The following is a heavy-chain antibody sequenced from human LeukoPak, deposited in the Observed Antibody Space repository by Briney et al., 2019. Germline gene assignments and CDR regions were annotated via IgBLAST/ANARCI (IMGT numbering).Heavy chain of an antibody. V-gene: IGHV4-59*08. Sequence: SETLSLTCTVPGGSLTSYYWSWIRQPPQKGPEWIGYIYYSGSTKYNPSLKRRVTISVDTSKNQFSLKLSSVTAADTAVYYCGSGSYYFDYWGQGTLVTVST. CDR3: GSGSYYFDY. CDR1: GGSLTSYY. D-gene: IGHD3-10*01. CDR2: IYYSGST. J-gene: IGHJ4*02.